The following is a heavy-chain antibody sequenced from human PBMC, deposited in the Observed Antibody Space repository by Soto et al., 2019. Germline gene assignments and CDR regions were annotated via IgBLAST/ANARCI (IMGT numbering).Heavy chain of an antibody. Sequence: SVKVSCKASGGIFSTYAISWLRQAPGQGLEWMGGIIPLFGTPNYAQRFQGRVTITADESTSTAYMELSRLRSEDTAVYYCARDRDDYGSGNYYNRIDFWGQGTPVTVSS. V-gene: IGHV1-69*13. D-gene: IGHD3-10*01. CDR3: ARDRDDYGSGNYYNRIDF. CDR2: IIPLFGTP. CDR1: GGIFSTYA. J-gene: IGHJ4*02.